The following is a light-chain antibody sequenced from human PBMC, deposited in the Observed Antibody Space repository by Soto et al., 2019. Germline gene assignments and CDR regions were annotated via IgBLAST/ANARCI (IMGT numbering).Light chain of an antibody. CDR2: GNV. CDR3: QSYASSLSGYV. V-gene: IGLV1-40*01. CDR1: SSNIGAGFD. Sequence: QSGLTQPPSVSGAPGQRVTISCTGSSSNIGAGFDVHWYQQLPGTAPKLLIYGNVDRPSGVPDRFSGSKSGTSASLAITGLQAEDEADYYCQSYASSLSGYVFGTGTKLTVL. J-gene: IGLJ1*01.